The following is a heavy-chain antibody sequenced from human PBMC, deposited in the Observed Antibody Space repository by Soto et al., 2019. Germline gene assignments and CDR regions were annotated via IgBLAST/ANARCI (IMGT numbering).Heavy chain of an antibody. Sequence: SETLSLTCVVSGYSISSGYYWAWVRQPPGKELEWIGSIYHSGKTYYKPSLRSRVTVSVDTSKNQFSMKLISVTAADTAVYYCARDKRVTMIGGWFDPWGQGTLVTVS. CDR3: ARDKRVTMIGGWFDP. V-gene: IGHV4-38-2*02. CDR1: GYSISSGYY. J-gene: IGHJ5*02. CDR2: IYHSGKT. D-gene: IGHD3-22*01.